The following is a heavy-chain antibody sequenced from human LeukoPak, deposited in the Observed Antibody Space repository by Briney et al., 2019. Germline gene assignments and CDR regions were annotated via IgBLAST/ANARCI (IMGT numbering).Heavy chain of an antibody. CDR2: MNPNSGNT. V-gene: IGHV1-8*01. J-gene: IGHJ6*03. CDR1: GYTFTSYD. Sequence: ASVKVSFKASGYTFTSYDINWVRQATGQGLEWMGWMNPNSGNTGYAQKFQGRVTMTRNTSISTAYMELSSLRSEDTAVYYCARGSRGRRYYYYYMDVWGKGTTVTVSS. CDR3: ARGSRGRRYYYYYMDV.